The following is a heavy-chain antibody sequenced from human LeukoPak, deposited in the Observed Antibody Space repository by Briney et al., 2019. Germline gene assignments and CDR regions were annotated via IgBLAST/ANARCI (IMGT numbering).Heavy chain of an antibody. V-gene: IGHV4-59*02. D-gene: IGHD3-3*01. CDR3: ARRRYDFWSGYYTGIYYYYMDV. CDR1: GGSVSSYY. CDR2: IYYSGST. Sequence: SETLSLTCTVSGGSVSSYYWSWIRQPPGKGLEWIGYIYYSGSTNYNPSLKSRVTISVDTSKNQFSLKLSSVTAADTAVYYCARRRYDFWSGYYTGIYYYYMDVWGKGTTVTVSS. J-gene: IGHJ6*03.